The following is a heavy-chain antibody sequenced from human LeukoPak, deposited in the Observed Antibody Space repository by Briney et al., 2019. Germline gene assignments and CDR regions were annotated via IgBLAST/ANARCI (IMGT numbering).Heavy chain of an antibody. CDR2: INHSGST. Sequence: PSETLSLTCAVYGVSFRGFYWSWLRQPPGKGLEWIGEINHSGSTNYNPSLETRVTMTQDTSRIHFSLRLNSVTAADTAVYYCARSFYYDNSGYPDWGQGTLVTVSS. J-gene: IGHJ4*02. CDR3: ARSFYYDNSGYPD. V-gene: IGHV4-34*01. D-gene: IGHD3-22*01. CDR1: GVSFRGFY.